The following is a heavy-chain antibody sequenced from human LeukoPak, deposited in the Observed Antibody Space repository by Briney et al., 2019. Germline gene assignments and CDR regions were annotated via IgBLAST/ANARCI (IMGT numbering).Heavy chain of an antibody. Sequence: GGSLRLSCAASGFTFSSYAMHWVRQAPGKGLVWVSRINSDGSSTSYADSVKGRFTISRDNAKNTLYLQMNSLRAEDTAVYYCARDLGNSYYYDSSGYDFDYWGQGTLVTVSS. J-gene: IGHJ4*02. V-gene: IGHV3-74*01. D-gene: IGHD3-22*01. CDR3: ARDLGNSYYYDSSGYDFDY. CDR2: INSDGSST. CDR1: GFTFSSYA.